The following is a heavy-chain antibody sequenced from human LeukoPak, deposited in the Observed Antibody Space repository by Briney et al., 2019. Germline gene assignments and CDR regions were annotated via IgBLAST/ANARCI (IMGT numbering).Heavy chain of an antibody. Sequence: PSETLSLTSAVYGGSLSGYSWSWIRQPPGKGLEWIGEINHSGSTNYNPSLKSRVTTSVDTSQNQIPLELSSVTAADTAVYYCARARYSAFFSYPLDVWGQGTTVTVSS. D-gene: IGHD5-18*01. V-gene: IGHV4-34*01. J-gene: IGHJ6*02. CDR2: INHSGST. CDR1: GGSLSGYS. CDR3: ARARYSAFFSYPLDV.